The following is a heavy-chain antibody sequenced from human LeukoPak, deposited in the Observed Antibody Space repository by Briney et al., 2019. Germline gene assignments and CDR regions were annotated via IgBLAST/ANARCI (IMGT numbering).Heavy chain of an antibody. V-gene: IGHV3-7*01. CDR1: GFTFSSYW. CDR3: ARDLIVGAPGEDY. Sequence: GGSLRLSCAASGFTFSSYWMSWVRQAPRKGLEWVANIKQDGRETYHVDSVKGRFTISRDNAKNSLYLQMNSLRAEDTAVYYCARDLIVGAPGEDYWGQGTLVIVSS. J-gene: IGHJ4*02. D-gene: IGHD1-26*01. CDR2: IKQDGRET.